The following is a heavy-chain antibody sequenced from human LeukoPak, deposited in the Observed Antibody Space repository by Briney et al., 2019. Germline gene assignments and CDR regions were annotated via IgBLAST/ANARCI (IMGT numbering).Heavy chain of an antibody. CDR3: ARHTALGSPLHY. J-gene: IGHJ4*02. Sequence: WETLSLTCTVSGGSISSSAYYWGWIRQPPGKGLEWIGSIYYTGSTYYNPSLKTRVTISVDTSKNQFSLKLSSVTAADTAVYYCARHTALGSPLHYWGQGTLVTVSS. V-gene: IGHV4-39*01. CDR2: IYYTGST. D-gene: IGHD5-18*01. CDR1: GGSISSSAYY.